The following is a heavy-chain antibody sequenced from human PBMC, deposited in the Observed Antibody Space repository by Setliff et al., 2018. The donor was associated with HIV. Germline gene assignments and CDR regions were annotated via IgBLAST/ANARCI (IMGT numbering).Heavy chain of an antibody. CDR1: GFTVITYE. Sequence: PGGSLRLSCAASGFTVITYEMSCIRQAPGKGLEWVSGISGSAGTTYYADSVKGRFTISRDNSKNTLYLQMNSLRSEDTAVYFCAKSFNSGPTNWNIDVWGTGTTVTVSS. CDR3: AKSFNSGPTNWNIDV. CDR2: ISGSAGTT. J-gene: IGHJ6*03. V-gene: IGHV3-23*01. D-gene: IGHD1-20*01.